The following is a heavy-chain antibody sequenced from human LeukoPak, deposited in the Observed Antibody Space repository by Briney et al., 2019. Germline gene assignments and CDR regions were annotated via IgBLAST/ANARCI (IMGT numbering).Heavy chain of an antibody. CDR3: ARHVLSEQWLEQGWFDP. D-gene: IGHD6-19*01. CDR1: GYTFTDYA. Sequence: ASVKVSCKASGYTFTDYALHWVRQAPGQSPEWMGWITTGRGETRYSQEFQRRITFTRDTSASTVYMDLSDLRSEDTAVYYCARHVLSEQWLEQGWFDPWGQGTLVTVSS. CDR2: ITTGRGET. V-gene: IGHV1-3*03. J-gene: IGHJ5*02.